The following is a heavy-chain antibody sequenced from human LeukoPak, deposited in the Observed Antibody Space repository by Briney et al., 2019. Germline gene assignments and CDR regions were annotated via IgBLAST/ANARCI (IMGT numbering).Heavy chain of an antibody. CDR2: IYYSGST. Sequence: SETLSLTCTVSGGSISSYYWSWIRQPPGKGLEWIGYIYYSGSTNYNPSLKSRVTISVDTSKNQFSLKLSSVTAADTAVYYCARHSSSSSYFDYWGQGTLVTVSS. CDR1: GGSISSYY. CDR3: ARHSSSSSYFDY. V-gene: IGHV4-59*01. J-gene: IGHJ4*02. D-gene: IGHD6-6*01.